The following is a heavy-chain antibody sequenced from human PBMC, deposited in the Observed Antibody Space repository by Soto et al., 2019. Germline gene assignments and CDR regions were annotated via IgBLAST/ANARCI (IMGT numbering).Heavy chain of an antibody. V-gene: IGHV1-18*01. J-gene: IGHJ4*02. CDR1: GYTFTSFR. D-gene: IGHD3-22*01. Sequence: QVPLVQSGAEVKKPGASVKVSCKASGYTFTSFRISWVRQAPGQGLEWMGWISPHNDNTNYAQKLQGRVTMTTDTSTSTVYMELRSLRSDDTAVYYCARAPYYYDSSGYYSGFDYWGQGTLVTVSS. CDR3: ARAPYYYDSSGYYSGFDY. CDR2: ISPHNDNT.